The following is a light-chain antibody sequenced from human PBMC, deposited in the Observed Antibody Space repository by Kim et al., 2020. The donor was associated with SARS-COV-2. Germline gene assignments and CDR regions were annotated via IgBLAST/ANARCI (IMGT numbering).Light chain of an antibody. CDR1: QSVLYSSNNKNF. Sequence: ATINCKFSQSVLYSSNNKNFLAWYQQKPGQPPKVLIYWASTRESGVPDRFSGSGSATDFTLTISSLQAEDVAVYFCQQYFSSPYTFGQGTKLEI. CDR3: QQYFSSPYT. V-gene: IGKV4-1*01. CDR2: WAS. J-gene: IGKJ2*01.